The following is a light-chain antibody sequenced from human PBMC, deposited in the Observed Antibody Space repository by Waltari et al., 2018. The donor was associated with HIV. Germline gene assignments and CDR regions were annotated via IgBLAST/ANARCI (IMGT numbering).Light chain of an antibody. CDR1: SSDVGSYTS. CDR3: SLYTGTTNVL. CDR2: EVN. V-gene: IGLV2-18*01. Sequence: QSALTQPPSVSGSPGQSVSISCTGSSSDVGSYTSVSWNQQPPGTAPKLIIYEVNNRPSGVPDRFSGSQSGNMASLTITGLQAEDEADYYCSLYTGTTNVLFGGGTKLTVL. J-gene: IGLJ2*01.